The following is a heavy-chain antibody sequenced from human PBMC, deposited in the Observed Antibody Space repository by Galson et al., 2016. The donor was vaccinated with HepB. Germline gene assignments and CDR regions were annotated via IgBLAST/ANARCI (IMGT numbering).Heavy chain of an antibody. Sequence: PALVKPTQTLTLTCTFSGFSLTTTGAGVGWIRQPPGKALEWLAVIFWDDEKRFSPSLEHRLTITKDTSKNQVVLTLTNMDPVDTATYYCAHYRSGWFSTGPDAFDTWGQGTMVTVSS. CDR3: AHYRSGWFSTGPDAFDT. V-gene: IGHV2-5*02. J-gene: IGHJ3*02. D-gene: IGHD6-19*01. CDR2: IFWDDEK. CDR1: GFSLTTTGAG.